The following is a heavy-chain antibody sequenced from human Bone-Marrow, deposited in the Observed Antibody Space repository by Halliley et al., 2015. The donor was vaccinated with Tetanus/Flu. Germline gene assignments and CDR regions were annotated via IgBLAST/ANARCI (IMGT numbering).Heavy chain of an antibody. CDR1: GYSFDNYW. D-gene: IGHD1-1*01. CDR2: IYPADSDT. J-gene: IGHJ4*01. V-gene: IGHV5-51*01. CDR3: VRHERGGGANAY. Sequence: QLVQSGAEVKKPGESLKISCKGSGYSFDNYWIGWVRQMPGRGLEWVGHIYPADSDTRYSPSFEGQVTISADKSISTAYLQWSSLKASDTAVYYCVRHERGGGANAYWGHGTLVPVSS.